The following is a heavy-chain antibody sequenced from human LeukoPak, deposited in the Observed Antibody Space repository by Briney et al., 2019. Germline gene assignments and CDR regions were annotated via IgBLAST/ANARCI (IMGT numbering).Heavy chain of an antibody. J-gene: IGHJ4*02. D-gene: IGHD4-23*01. CDR3: ANSANYGGNSGYFDY. V-gene: IGHV4-39*01. Sequence: SETLSLTCTVSGGSISSSSYYWGWIRQPPGKGLEWIGSLYYSGSTYYNPSLKSRVTISVDTSTNQFSLRLNSVTVADTAVYYCANSANYGGNSGYFDYWGQGTLVTVSP. CDR2: LYYSGST. CDR1: GGSISSSSYY.